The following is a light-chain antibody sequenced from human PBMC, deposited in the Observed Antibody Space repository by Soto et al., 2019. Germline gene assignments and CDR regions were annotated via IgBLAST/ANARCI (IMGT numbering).Light chain of an antibody. V-gene: IGKV1-17*01. Sequence: DIQMTQSPSSLSASVGDRVTITCRASQGIRDYLGWYQQKPGKAPKRLIYAASSLQSGVPSRFSGSGSGTEFTLTISSLQPEDSSTYYCLQHKSFPHTFGQGTKLEIK. CDR2: AAS. CDR3: LQHKSFPHT. J-gene: IGKJ2*01. CDR1: QGIRDY.